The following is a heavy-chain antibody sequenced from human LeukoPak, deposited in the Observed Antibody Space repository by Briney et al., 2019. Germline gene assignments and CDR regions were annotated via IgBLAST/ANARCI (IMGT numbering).Heavy chain of an antibody. CDR1: GYTFTSYG. V-gene: IGHV1-18*01. CDR2: ISVYNGNT. J-gene: IGHJ4*02. Sequence: GASVKVSCTASGYTFTSYGISWVRQAPGQGLEWMGWISVYNGNTDYAQKFQGRVTMTTDTSTSTAYMELRSLRSDDTAVYYCARDEIVAPDMSPHDYWGQGTLVTVSS. D-gene: IGHD2-2*01. CDR3: ARDEIVAPDMSPHDY.